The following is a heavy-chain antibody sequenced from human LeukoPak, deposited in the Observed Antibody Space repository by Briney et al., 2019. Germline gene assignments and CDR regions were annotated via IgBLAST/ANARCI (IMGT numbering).Heavy chain of an antibody. Sequence: GGSLRLSCAASGFTFSSYSMNWVRQAPGKGLEWVSAISGSGGSTYYADSVKGRFTISRDNSKNTLYLQMNSLRVEDTAMYYCATDGISFGFDYWGQGTLVTVSS. D-gene: IGHD3-10*01. CDR2: ISGSGGST. CDR1: GFTFSSYS. J-gene: IGHJ4*02. V-gene: IGHV3-23*01. CDR3: ATDGISFGFDY.